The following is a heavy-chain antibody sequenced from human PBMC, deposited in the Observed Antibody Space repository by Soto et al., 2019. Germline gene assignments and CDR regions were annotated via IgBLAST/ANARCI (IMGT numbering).Heavy chain of an antibody. D-gene: IGHD6-13*01. CDR3: RRSSRSSTDV. CDR1: GGSISSSSY. CDR2: IYSIGST. J-gene: IGHJ6*02. Sequence: QLQLQESGPGLVKPSETLSLTCTVSGGSISSSSYWGWIRQPPGKGLEWIGSIYSIGSTYYNPSLKSRVTTSVATSKNRFSLKLSAAPAAATAVYYCRRSSRSSTDVWGQGPTVTVSS. V-gene: IGHV4-39*01.